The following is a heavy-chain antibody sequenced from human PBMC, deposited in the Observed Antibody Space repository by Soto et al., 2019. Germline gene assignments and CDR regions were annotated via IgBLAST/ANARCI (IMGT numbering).Heavy chain of an antibody. V-gene: IGHV4-34*01. CDR3: ARHPTGFPNWFDR. CDR2: IDHSGYT. D-gene: IGHD1-1*01. CDR1: GGSFSGYY. Sequence: PAETLSLTCAVYGGSFSGYYWKWIRQPPGKGLEWIGEIDHSGYTNYNPSLKSRVTMSLDTSKNQFSLKLSSVTAADTAVYYCARHPTGFPNWFDRWGQGTMVTVSS. J-gene: IGHJ5*02.